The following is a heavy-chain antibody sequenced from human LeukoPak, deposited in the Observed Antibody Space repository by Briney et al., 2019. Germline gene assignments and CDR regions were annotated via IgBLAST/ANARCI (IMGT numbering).Heavy chain of an antibody. CDR3: AKRDNNDYYTGLHVFDI. CDR2: ISGSGDTT. J-gene: IGHJ3*02. Sequence: GGSLRLSCAASGFTFNDYAMTWVRQAPGKGPEWVSGISGSGDTTYYTDSVKGRFTISRDNSKNTVDLQMNTLRAEDTAVYYCAKRDNNDYYTGLHVFDIWGQGTLVSVSS. CDR1: GFTFNDYA. V-gene: IGHV3-23*01. D-gene: IGHD3-22*01.